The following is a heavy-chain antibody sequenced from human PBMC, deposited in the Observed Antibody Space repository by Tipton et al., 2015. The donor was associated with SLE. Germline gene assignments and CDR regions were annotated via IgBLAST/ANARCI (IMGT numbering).Heavy chain of an antibody. D-gene: IGHD6-13*01. J-gene: IGHJ6*03. CDR3: ARGAAAGYYYYYYMDV. CDR1: DGSIRSTNYY. Sequence: TLSLTCTVSDGSIRSTNYYWGWIRQPPGKGLEWIGSIFYTGSTYYNPSLKSRVTISVDTSKNQFSLKLSSVTAADTAVYYCARGAAAGYYYYYYMDVWGKGTTVTVSS. CDR2: IFYTGST. V-gene: IGHV4-39*07.